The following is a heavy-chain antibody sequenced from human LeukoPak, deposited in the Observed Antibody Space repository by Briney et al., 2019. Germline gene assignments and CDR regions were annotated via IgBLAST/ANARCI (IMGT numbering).Heavy chain of an antibody. CDR3: ARDLVADYGDYVGSLDAFDI. Sequence: RGSLRLSCAASGFTVSSNYMSWVRQAPGKGLEWVSVIYSGGSTYYADSVKGRFTISRDNSKNTLYLQMNSLRAEDTAVYYCARDLVADYGDYVGSLDAFDIWGQGTMVTVSS. CDR1: GFTVSSNY. CDR2: IYSGGST. D-gene: IGHD4-17*01. J-gene: IGHJ3*02. V-gene: IGHV3-53*01.